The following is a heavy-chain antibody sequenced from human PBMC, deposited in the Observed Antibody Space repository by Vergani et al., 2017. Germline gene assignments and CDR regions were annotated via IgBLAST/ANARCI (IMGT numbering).Heavy chain of an antibody. J-gene: IGHJ5*02. V-gene: IGHV2-5*01. CDR1: GFSLSTSGVG. CDR2: IYWNDDK. Sequence: QITLKESGPTLVKPTQTLTLTCTFSGFSLSTSGVGVGWIRPPPGKALEWLALIYWNDDKRYSPSLKSRLTITKDTSKNQVVLTMTNMDPVDTATYSCARLILDIVVVPAAMGGGWFDPWGQGTLVTVSS. CDR3: ARLILDIVVVPAAMGGGWFDP. D-gene: IGHD2-2*03.